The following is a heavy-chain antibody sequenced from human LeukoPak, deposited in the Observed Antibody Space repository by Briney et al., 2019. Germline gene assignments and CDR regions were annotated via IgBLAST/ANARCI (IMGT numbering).Heavy chain of an antibody. J-gene: IGHJ4*02. V-gene: IGHV3-15*01. D-gene: IGHD3-10*01. CDR2: IKSKTDGGTT. CDR3: TTVGLYYGSGSYSFDY. Sequence: GGSLRLSCAASGFTFSSYGMHWVRQAPGKGLEWVDRIKSKTDGGTTDYAAPVKGRFTISRDDSKNTLYLQMNSLKTEDTAVYYCTTVGLYYGSGSYSFDYWGQGTLVTVSS. CDR1: GFTFSSYG.